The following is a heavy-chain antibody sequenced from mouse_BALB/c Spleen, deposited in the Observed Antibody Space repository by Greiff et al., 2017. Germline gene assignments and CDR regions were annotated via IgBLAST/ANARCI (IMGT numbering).Heavy chain of an antibody. Sequence: QVQLQQSGAELARPGASVKLSCKASGYTFTDYYINWVKQRTGQGLEWIGEIYPGSGNTYYNEKFKGKATLTADKSSSTAYMQLSSLTSEDSAVYFCARNMLLRPAWFAYWGQGTLVTVSA. CDR1: GYTFTDYY. J-gene: IGHJ3*01. CDR3: ARNMLLRPAWFAY. D-gene: IGHD1-2*01. V-gene: IGHV1-77*01. CDR2: IYPGSGNT.